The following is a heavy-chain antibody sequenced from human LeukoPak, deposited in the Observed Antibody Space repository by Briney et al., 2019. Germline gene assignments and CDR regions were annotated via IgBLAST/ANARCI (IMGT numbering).Heavy chain of an antibody. CDR3: AKNHLPTHDYGSINFDY. V-gene: IGHV1-2*02. J-gene: IGHJ4*02. CDR2: INPNSGGT. CDR1: GYTFTGYY. Sequence: GASVKVSCKASGYTFTGYYMHWVRQAPGQGLEWMGWINPNSGGTNYAQKFQGGVTMTRDTSISTAYMELSRLRSDDTAVYYCAKNHLPTHDYGSINFDYWGQGTLVTVSS. D-gene: IGHD4-23*01.